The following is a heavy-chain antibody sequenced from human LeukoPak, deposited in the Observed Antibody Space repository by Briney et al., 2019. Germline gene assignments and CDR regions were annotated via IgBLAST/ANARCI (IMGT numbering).Heavy chain of an antibody. CDR2: IRYDGSNR. CDR1: GFTFSSYG. V-gene: IGHV3-30*02. Sequence: PGGSLRLSCAASGFTFSSYGMYWVRQAPGKGLEWVAFIRYDGSNRYYADFVKGRFTISRDNAKNSLYLQMNSLRAEDTAVYYCARDFGIAAAGSSFDYWGQGTLVTVSS. J-gene: IGHJ4*02. CDR3: ARDFGIAAAGSSFDY. D-gene: IGHD6-13*01.